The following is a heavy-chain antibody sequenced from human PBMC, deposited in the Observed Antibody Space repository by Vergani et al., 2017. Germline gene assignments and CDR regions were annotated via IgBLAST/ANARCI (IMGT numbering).Heavy chain of an antibody. CDR1: GGSFSGYY. Sequence: QVQLQQWGAGLLKPSETLSLTCAVYGGSFSGYYWSWIRQPPGKGLEWIGYIYYSGSTNYNPSLKSRVTISVDTSKNQFSLKLSSVTAADTAVYYCARDQVTSSGWYGGFDYWGQGTLVTVSS. J-gene: IGHJ4*02. CDR3: ARDQVTSSGWYGGFDY. V-gene: IGHV4-34*11. CDR2: IYYSGST. D-gene: IGHD6-19*01.